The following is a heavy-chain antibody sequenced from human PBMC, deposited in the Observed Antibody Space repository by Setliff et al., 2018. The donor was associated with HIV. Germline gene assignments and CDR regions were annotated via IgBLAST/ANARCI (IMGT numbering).Heavy chain of an antibody. CDR1: GGSFSGYY. V-gene: IGHV4-34*01. D-gene: IGHD2-15*01. CDR2: INHSGDT. CDR3: ARGVPLLPPNF. Sequence: SETLSLTCAVYGGSFSGYYWSWIRQPPGKGLEWIGEINHSGDTNYNPSLKSRLTISVDTSKNQFSLSLNSVTAADTAIYYCARGVPLLPPNFWGQGTLVTVSS. J-gene: IGHJ4*02.